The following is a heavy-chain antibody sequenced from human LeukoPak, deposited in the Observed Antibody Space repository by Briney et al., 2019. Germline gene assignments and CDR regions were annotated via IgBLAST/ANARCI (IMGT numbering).Heavy chain of an antibody. D-gene: IGHD4-11*01. V-gene: IGHV6-1*01. CDR3: ARDHDYGNFGTYADY. CDR2: TYYRSKWYN. J-gene: IGHJ4*02. Sequence: SQTLSLTCAISGDSVSRNSVAWNWIRQSPSRGLEWLGRTYYRSKWYNDYALFVESRITINPDTSKNQFSLQLNSVTPADTAVYYCARDHDYGNFGTYADYWGQGTQVTVSS. CDR1: GDSVSRNSVA.